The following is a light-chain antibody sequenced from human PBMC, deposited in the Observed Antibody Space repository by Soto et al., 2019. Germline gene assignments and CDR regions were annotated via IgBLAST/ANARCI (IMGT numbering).Light chain of an antibody. Sequence: IVLPQSPASLSLSPGERATLSRRASQSVGSSLGWYQQRPGQALRLLIYDGSNRATGIPARFSGSGSGTDLSLTISSLEREDFAVYYCQKRRNFFTFGPGTKVDIK. CDR2: DGS. V-gene: IGKV3-11*01. J-gene: IGKJ3*01. CDR1: QSVGSS. CDR3: QKRRNFFT.